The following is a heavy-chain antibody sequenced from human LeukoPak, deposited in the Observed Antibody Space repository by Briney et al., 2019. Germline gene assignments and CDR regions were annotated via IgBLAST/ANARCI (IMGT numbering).Heavy chain of an antibody. V-gene: IGHV4-59*01. CDR3: ARGMTQEYYYYYYYMDV. Sequence: SETLSLTCTVSGGSISSYYWSWIRQPPGKGLEWIGSIYYNGSTNYNPSLKSRVTISVDTSKNQFSLKLSSVTAADTAVYYCARGMTQEYYYYYYYMDVWGKGTTVTVSS. CDR1: GGSISSYY. CDR2: IYYNGST. J-gene: IGHJ6*03.